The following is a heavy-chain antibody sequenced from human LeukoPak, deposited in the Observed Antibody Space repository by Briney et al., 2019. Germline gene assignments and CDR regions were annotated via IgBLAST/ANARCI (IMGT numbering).Heavy chain of an antibody. CDR3: ARERKRGPPYHDAFDI. CDR1: GFTFSSYA. V-gene: IGHV3-30-3*01. D-gene: IGHD1-14*01. CDR2: ISYDGSNK. Sequence: GGSLRLSCAASGFTFSSYAMHWVRQAPGKGLEWVAVISYDGSNKYYADSVKGRFTISRDNSKNTLYLQMNSLRAEDTAVYYCARERKRGPPYHDAFDIWGQGTMVTVSS. J-gene: IGHJ3*02.